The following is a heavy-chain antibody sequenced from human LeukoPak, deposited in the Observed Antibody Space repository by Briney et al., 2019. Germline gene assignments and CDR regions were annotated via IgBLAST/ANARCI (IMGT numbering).Heavy chain of an antibody. Sequence: GRSLRLSCAASGFTFDDYAMPWVRQAPGKGLEWVSGISWNSGSIGYADPVKGRFTISRDNAKNSLYLQMNSLRAEDTALYYCAKGFPSYYDSSGYYYYFDYWGQGTLVTVSS. CDR3: AKGFPSYYDSSGYYYYFDY. D-gene: IGHD3-22*01. V-gene: IGHV3-9*01. CDR1: GFTFDDYA. CDR2: ISWNSGSI. J-gene: IGHJ4*02.